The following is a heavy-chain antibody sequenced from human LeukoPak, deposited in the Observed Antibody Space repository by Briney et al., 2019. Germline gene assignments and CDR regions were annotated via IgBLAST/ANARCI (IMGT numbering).Heavy chain of an antibody. CDR1: GGSISSGDYY. CDR3: ARTSYGDYDFDY. J-gene: IGHJ4*02. Sequence: SETLSLTCTVSGGSISSGDYYWSWIRQPPGKGLEYIGYIYYSGSTYYNPSLKSRITISVDTSKNQFSLKLSSVTAADTAVYYCARTSYGDYDFDYWGQGTLVTVSS. V-gene: IGHV4-30-4*01. CDR2: IYYSGST. D-gene: IGHD4-17*01.